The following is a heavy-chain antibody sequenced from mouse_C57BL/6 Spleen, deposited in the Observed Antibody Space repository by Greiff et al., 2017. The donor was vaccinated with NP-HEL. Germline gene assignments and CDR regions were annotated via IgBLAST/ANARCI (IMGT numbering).Heavy chain of an antibody. CDR1: GYAFSSSW. CDR3: ARPGSSYRYFDV. D-gene: IGHD1-1*01. V-gene: IGHV1-82*01. CDR2: IYPGEGDT. J-gene: IGHJ1*03. Sequence: VQLQESGPELVKPGASVKISCKAPGYAFSSSWLNWVKQRPGKGLEGIGRIYPGEGDTNNNGKLKGKATLTADKSSSTAYMQLSSLTSEDSAVYFCARPGSSYRYFDVWGTGTTVTVSS.